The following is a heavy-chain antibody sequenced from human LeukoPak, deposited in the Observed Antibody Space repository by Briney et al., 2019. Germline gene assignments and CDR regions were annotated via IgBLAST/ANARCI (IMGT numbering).Heavy chain of an antibody. CDR1: GFTFSSYG. Sequence: GGSLRLSCAASGFTFSSYGMHWVRQAPGKGLEWVAVISYDGSNKYYADSVKGRFTISRDNSKNTLYLQMNSLRAEDTAVYYCAKDMEYYYDSSGYLHDYWGQGTLVTVSS. D-gene: IGHD3-22*01. V-gene: IGHV3-30*18. J-gene: IGHJ4*02. CDR3: AKDMEYYYDSSGYLHDY. CDR2: ISYDGSNK.